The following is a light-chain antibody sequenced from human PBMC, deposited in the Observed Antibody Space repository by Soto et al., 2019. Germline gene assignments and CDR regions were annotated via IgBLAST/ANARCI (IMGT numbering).Light chain of an antibody. CDR2: DVS. V-gene: IGLV2-14*01. Sequence: QSALTQPASVSGSPGLSIAISCTGTSRDVGGYNSVSWYQQQPGKVPKLMIYDVSNRPSGVSNRFSGSKSGNTASLTISGLQAEDEGDYYFSSYTTGGSYVFGTGTQLTVL. CDR3: SSYTTGGSYV. CDR1: SRDVGGYNS. J-gene: IGLJ1*01.